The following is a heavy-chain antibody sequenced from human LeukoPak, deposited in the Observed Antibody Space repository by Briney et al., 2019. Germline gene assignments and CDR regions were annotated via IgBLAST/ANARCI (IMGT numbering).Heavy chain of an antibody. D-gene: IGHD6-13*01. J-gene: IGHJ6*02. Sequence: GGSLRLSCAASGFTFSDYYMSWIRQAPGKGLEWVSYISSSGSTIYYADSVKGRFTISRDNAKNSLYLQMNSLRAEDAAVYYCARDRIAAHYYYYYHGMDVWGQGTTVTVSS. CDR1: GFTFSDYY. V-gene: IGHV3-11*01. CDR3: ARDRIAAHYYYYYHGMDV. CDR2: ISSSGSTI.